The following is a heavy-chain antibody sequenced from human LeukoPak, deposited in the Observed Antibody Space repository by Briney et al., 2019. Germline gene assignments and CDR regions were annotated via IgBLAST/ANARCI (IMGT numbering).Heavy chain of an antibody. V-gene: IGHV1-2*02. CDR2: INPNSGGT. CDR3: ARDYYDSSSPCGY. CDR1: GYTFTGYY. Sequence: ASVKVSCKASGYTFTGYYMHWVRQAPGQGLEWMGWINPNSGGTNYAQKFQGRVTMTRDTSISTAYMELSRLRSDDTAVYYCARDYYDSSSPCGYWGQGTLVTVSS. D-gene: IGHD3-22*01. J-gene: IGHJ4*02.